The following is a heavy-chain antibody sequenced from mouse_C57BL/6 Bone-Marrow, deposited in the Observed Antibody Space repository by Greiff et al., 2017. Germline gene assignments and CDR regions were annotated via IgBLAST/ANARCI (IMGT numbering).Heavy chain of an antibody. D-gene: IGHD2-1*01. J-gene: IGHJ2*01. CDR3: ARLGYGNYFGDY. Sequence: VQLQQPGPELVKPGASVKISCKASGYSFTDYNMHWVKQSNGKSLEWIGVINPNYGTPSYNQKFKGKATLTVDQSSSTAYMQLSSLTSEDSAVYYCARLGYGNYFGDYWGQGTTLTVSS. CDR2: INPNYGTP. CDR1: GYSFTDYN. V-gene: IGHV1-39*01.